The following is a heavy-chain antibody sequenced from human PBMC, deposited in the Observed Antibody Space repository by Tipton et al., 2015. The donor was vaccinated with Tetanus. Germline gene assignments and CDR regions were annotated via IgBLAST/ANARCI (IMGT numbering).Heavy chain of an antibody. D-gene: IGHD6-13*01. Sequence: TLSLTCTVSGGSISSYYWSWIRQPPGKGLEWIGYIYYSGSTNYNPSLKSRVIISVDTSKNQFSLKLSSAAAADTGVYYCAREVAAPGTTWLAPWGQGTLVTVSS. V-gene: IGHV4-59*01. J-gene: IGHJ5*02. CDR1: GGSISSYY. CDR2: IYYSGST. CDR3: AREVAAPGTTWLAP.